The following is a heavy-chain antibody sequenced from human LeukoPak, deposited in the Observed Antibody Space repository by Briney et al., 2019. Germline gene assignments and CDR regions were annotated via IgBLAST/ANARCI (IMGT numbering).Heavy chain of an antibody. D-gene: IGHD5-18*01. Sequence: GGSLRLSCAASGFTVSSNYMSWVRQAPGKGLEWVSMIYTGGNTFYTDSVKGRFTISRDSSKNTLDLQMNSLRAEDTAVYYCARRGHGYGSPFDYWGLGTLVTVSS. CDR1: GFTVSSNY. CDR2: IYTGGNT. CDR3: ARRGHGYGSPFDY. J-gene: IGHJ4*02. V-gene: IGHV3-66*04.